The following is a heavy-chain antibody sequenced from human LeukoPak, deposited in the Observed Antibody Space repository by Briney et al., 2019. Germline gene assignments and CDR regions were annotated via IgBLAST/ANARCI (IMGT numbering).Heavy chain of an antibody. CDR2: IYSTGGI. J-gene: IGHJ4*02. D-gene: IGHD3-22*01. V-gene: IGHV3-66*01. CDR1: GFTVSNNY. CDR3: ARFYFDSSGQNSRAY. Sequence: GGSLRLSCAVSGFTVSNNYMSWVRQAPGKGLEWVSVIYSTGGIHYADSVKGRSTISRDSSKNTLFLQMSNLRAEDTAVYYCARFYFDSSGQNSRAYWGQGTQVTVSA.